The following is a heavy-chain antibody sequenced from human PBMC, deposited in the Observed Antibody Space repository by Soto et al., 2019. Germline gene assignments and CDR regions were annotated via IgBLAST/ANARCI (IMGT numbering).Heavy chain of an antibody. V-gene: IGHV3-23*01. D-gene: IGHD3-10*02. J-gene: IGHJ6*03. Sequence: GGSLRLSCATSGFTFSSSGMSWVRQAPGKGLEWVSAISGSGGSTYYADSVKGRFTISRDNAKNSLYLQMNSLRAEDTAVYYCARDLFGELYYYYYYMDVWGKGTTVTVSS. CDR3: ARDLFGELYYYYYYMDV. CDR2: ISGSGGST. CDR1: GFTFSSSG.